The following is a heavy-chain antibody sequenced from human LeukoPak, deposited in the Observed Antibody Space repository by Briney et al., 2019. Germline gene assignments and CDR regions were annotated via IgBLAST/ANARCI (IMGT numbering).Heavy chain of an antibody. V-gene: IGHV4-4*02. D-gene: IGHD3-22*01. CDR1: GGSISSSNW. J-gene: IGHJ4*02. Sequence: SGTLSLTCAVSGGSISSSNWWSWVRQPPGKGLEWIGEIYHSGSTNYNPSLKSRVTISVDKSKNQFSLKLSSVTAADTAVYYCARRRYYYDSSGYYASFDYWGQGTLVTVSS. CDR3: ARRRYYYDSSGYYASFDY. CDR2: IYHSGST.